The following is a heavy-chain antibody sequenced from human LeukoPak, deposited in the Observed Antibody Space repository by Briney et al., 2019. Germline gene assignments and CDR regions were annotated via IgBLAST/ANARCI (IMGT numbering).Heavy chain of an antibody. CDR2: IDWDDDK. V-gene: IGHV2-70*04. CDR3: ARSALGYDGAFDI. Sequence: SGPALVKPTQTLTLTCTFSGFSLGTSGMRASWIRQPPGKALEWLARIDWDDDKFYSTSLKTRLTISKDTSKNQVVLTMTNMDPVDTATYYCARSALGYDGAFDIWGQGTMVTVSS. J-gene: IGHJ3*02. D-gene: IGHD7-27*01. CDR1: GFSLGTSGMR.